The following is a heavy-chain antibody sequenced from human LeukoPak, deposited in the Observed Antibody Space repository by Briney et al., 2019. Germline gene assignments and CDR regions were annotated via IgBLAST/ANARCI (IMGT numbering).Heavy chain of an antibody. V-gene: IGHV3-30-3*01. CDR3: AILIAAAGTFDY. D-gene: IGHD6-13*01. CDR1: GFTFSSYA. Sequence: GGSLRLSCAASGFTFSSYAMHWVRQAPGKGLEWVAVISYDGSNKYYADSVKGRFTISRDNSKNTLYLQMNSLRAEDTAVYYCAILIAAAGTFDYWGQGTLVTVSS. CDR2: ISYDGSNK. J-gene: IGHJ4*02.